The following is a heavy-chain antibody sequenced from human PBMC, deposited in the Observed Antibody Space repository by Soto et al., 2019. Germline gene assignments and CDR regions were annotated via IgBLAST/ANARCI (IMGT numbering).Heavy chain of an antibody. D-gene: IGHD3-3*01. Sequence: ASVKVSCKASGYTFTSYGISWVRQAPGQGLEWMGWISAYNGNTNYAQKLQGRVTMTTDTSTSTAYMELRSLRSDDTAVYYCAREGPPYQFWSGYYDYYYYGMDVWGQGTTVTVSS. J-gene: IGHJ6*02. CDR2: ISAYNGNT. V-gene: IGHV1-18*01. CDR1: GYTFTSYG. CDR3: AREGPPYQFWSGYYDYYYYGMDV.